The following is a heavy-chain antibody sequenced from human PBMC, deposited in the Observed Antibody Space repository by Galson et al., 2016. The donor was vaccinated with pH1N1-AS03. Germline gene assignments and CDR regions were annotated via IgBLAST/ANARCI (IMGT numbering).Heavy chain of an antibody. J-gene: IGHJ5*02. D-gene: IGHD1-26*01. CDR2: VSGHDGET. CDR1: GYTFTSYG. CDR3: ARDREPHMRMDCFDP. V-gene: IGHV1-18*04. Sequence: QSGAEVKKPGASVKVSCKASGYTFTSYGISWVRQAPGQGLEWMGWVSGHDGETTYAENMEGRVTMTADTSTGTAYMELRSLRSDDTAVYYCARDREPHMRMDCFDPWGQGTLVTVSS.